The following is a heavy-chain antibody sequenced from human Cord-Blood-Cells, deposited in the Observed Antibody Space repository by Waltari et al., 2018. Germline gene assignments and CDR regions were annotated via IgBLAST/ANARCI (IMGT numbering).Heavy chain of an antibody. V-gene: IGHV3-9*01. CDR3: AKVGNYVDYVVDY. D-gene: IGHD4-17*01. CDR2: ISWNSGSI. Sequence: EVQLVESGGGLVQPGRSLRLSCAASGFTFDDYAMHWVRQAPGKGLEWVSGISWNSGSIGYADSVKGRFTISRDNAKNSLYLQMNSLRAEDTALYYCAKVGNYVDYVVDYWGQGTLVTVSS. CDR1: GFTFDDYA. J-gene: IGHJ4*02.